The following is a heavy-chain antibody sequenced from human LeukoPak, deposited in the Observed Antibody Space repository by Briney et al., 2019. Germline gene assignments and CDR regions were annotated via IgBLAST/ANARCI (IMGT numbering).Heavy chain of an antibody. D-gene: IGHD2-2*01. CDR1: GFTVSSNY. CDR3: ARVGSSYCSSTSCRTFDY. CDR2: IYSGGDT. J-gene: IGHJ4*02. V-gene: IGHV3-53*05. Sequence: GGSLRLSCAASGFTVSSNYMSWVRQAPGKGLEWVSLIYSGGDTYYPDSARGRFTISRDNSKNTLYVQVNSLRAEDTAVYYCARVGSSYCSSTSCRTFDYWGQGTLVTVSS.